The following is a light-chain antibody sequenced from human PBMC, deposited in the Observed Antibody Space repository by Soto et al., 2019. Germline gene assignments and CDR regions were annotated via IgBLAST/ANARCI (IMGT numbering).Light chain of an antibody. J-gene: IGLJ1*01. CDR1: STDVGGYNY. CDR2: EVS. Sequence: QSALTQPASVSGSPGQSITISCTGTSTDVGGYNYVSWYQHHPGKAPKLMIYEVSNRPSGISSRFSGSKSGNTASLTISGLQAEDEADYYCSSYTGSTLYVFGSGTKVTVL. V-gene: IGLV2-14*01. CDR3: SSYTGSTLYV.